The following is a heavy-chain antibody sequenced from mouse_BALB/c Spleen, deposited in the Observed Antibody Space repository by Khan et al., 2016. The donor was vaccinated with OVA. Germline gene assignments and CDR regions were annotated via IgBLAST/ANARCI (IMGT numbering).Heavy chain of an antibody. Sequence: EVQLQQSGPELVKPGASVKISCRTSGYTFPEYTVHWVKQSLGKSLDWIGVINPKNGGTAYNQKFKGKATLTVDKSSSTAYMEFRSLTSEDSAIYYWARDAGRYWGQGTSVTVAS. CDR2: INPKNGGT. CDR3: ARDAGRY. D-gene: IGHD3-3*01. CDR1: GYTFPEYT. V-gene: IGHV1-18*01. J-gene: IGHJ4*01.